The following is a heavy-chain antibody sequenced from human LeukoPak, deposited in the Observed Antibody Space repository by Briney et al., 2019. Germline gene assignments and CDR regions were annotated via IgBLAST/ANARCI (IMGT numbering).Heavy chain of an antibody. V-gene: IGHV3-33*01. D-gene: IGHD3-22*01. CDR1: GFTFSSYG. CDR2: IWYDGSNK. CDR3: ARDGGYYYDSSKWFDY. Sequence: GGSLRLSCAASGFTFSSYGMHWVRQAPGKGLEWVAVIWYDGSNKYYADSVKGRFTISRDNSKNTLYLQMNSLRAEDTAVYYCARDGGYYYDSSKWFDYWGQGTLVTVSS. J-gene: IGHJ4*02.